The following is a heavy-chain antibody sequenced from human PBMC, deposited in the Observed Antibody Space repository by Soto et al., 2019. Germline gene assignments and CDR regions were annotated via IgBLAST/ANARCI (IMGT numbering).Heavy chain of an antibody. D-gene: IGHD3-3*01. CDR1: GFNFNTYA. CDR2: IIGNSEAT. Sequence: GGSLRLSCAAYGFNFNTYAMNWVRQAPGKGLEWVACIIGNSEATYYADSVKGRFTISRDNSNHILYLQLSSLRVEDTAIYYCAKDLRPDGRYDLDYWGQGTQVTVSS. V-gene: IGHV3-23*01. J-gene: IGHJ4*02. CDR3: AKDLRPDGRYDLDY.